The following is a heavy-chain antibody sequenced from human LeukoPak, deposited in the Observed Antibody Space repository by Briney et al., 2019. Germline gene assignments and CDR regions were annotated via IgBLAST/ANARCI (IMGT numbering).Heavy chain of an antibody. V-gene: IGHV1-69*04. CDR2: IIPIFGIA. CDR3: ASITSYPEGPY. D-gene: IGHD3-16*01. J-gene: IGHJ4*02. CDR1: GGTFSSYA. Sequence: SVKVSCKASGGTFSSYAISWVRQAPGQGLEWMGRIIPIFGIANYAQKFQGRVTITADKSTSTAYMELSSLRSEDTAVYYCASITSYPEGPYWGQGTQVSDCS.